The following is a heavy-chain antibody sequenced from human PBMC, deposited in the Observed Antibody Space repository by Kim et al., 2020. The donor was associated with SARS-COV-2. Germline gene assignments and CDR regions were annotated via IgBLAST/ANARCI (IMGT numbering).Heavy chain of an antibody. V-gene: IGHV4-39*01. CDR2: IYYSGST. CDR3: ARPDHVGPEGWFDP. CDR1: GGSISSSSYY. D-gene: IGHD3-16*01. Sequence: SETLSLTCTVSGGSISSSSYYWGWIRQPPGKGLEWIGSIYYSGSTYYNPSLKSRVTISVDTSKNQFSLKLSSVTAADTAVYYCARPDHVGPEGWFDPWGQGTLVTVSS. J-gene: IGHJ5*02.